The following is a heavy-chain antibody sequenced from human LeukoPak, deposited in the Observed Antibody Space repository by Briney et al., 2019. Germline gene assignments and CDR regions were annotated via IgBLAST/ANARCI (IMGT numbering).Heavy chain of an antibody. V-gene: IGHV3-33*01. CDR2: IWYDGSNK. CDR1: GFTFSSYG. J-gene: IGHJ4*02. D-gene: IGHD3-22*01. Sequence: GRSLRLSCAASGFTFSSYGMHWVRQAPGKGLEWVAVIWYDGSNKYYADSVKGRFTISRDNSKNTLYLQMHSLRAEDTAVYYCARGLYDSSGYYYFPHYWGQGTLVTVSS. CDR3: ARGLYDSSGYYYFPHY.